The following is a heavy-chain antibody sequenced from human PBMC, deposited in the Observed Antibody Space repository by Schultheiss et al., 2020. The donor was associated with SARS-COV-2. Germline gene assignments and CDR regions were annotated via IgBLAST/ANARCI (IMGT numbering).Heavy chain of an antibody. J-gene: IGHJ5*02. CDR1: GFTFSSYA. CDR3: ARVPP. V-gene: IGHV3-30*14. CDR2: ISYDGSNK. Sequence: GGSLRLSCAASGFTFSSYAMHWVRQAPGKGLEWVAVISYDGSNKYYADSVKGRFTISRENAKNSLYLQMNSLRAGDTAVYYCARVPPWGQGTLVTVSS.